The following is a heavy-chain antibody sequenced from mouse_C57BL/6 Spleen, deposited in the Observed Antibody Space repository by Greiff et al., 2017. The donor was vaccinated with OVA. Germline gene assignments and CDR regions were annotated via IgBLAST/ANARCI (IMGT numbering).Heavy chain of an antibody. Sequence: EVMLVESGGGLVKPGGSLKLSCAASGFTFSDYGMHWVRQAPEKGLEWVAYISSGSSTIYYADTVKGRFTISRDNAKNTLFLQITSLRSEDTAMYYCARPSSSYWFAYWGQGTLVTVSA. CDR1: GFTFSDYG. V-gene: IGHV5-17*01. CDR2: ISSGSSTI. D-gene: IGHD1-1*01. J-gene: IGHJ3*01. CDR3: ARPSSSYWFAY.